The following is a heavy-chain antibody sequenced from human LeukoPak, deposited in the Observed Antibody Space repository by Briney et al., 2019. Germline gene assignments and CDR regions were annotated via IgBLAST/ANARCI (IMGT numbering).Heavy chain of an antibody. Sequence: TGGSLRLPCTASGFTFSSYGMRWVRQAPGKGLEWVAVIWYDGSNKYYADSVKGRFTISRDNSKNTLYLQMNSLRAEDTAVYYCARAVAGTWNDYWGQGTLVTVSS. CDR1: GFTFSSYG. J-gene: IGHJ4*02. V-gene: IGHV3-33*01. CDR2: IWYDGSNK. CDR3: ARAVAGTWNDY. D-gene: IGHD6-19*01.